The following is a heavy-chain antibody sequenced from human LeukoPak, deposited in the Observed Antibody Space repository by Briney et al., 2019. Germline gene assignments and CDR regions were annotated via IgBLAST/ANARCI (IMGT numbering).Heavy chain of an antibody. CDR3: AKDMTSTDGVGGYYDY. CDR2: ISYDGSNK. V-gene: IGHV3-30*04. Sequence: GRSLRLSCAASGFTFSSYAMHWVRQAPGKGLEWVAVISYDGSNKYYADSVKGRFTISRDNSKNSLYLQMNSLRAEDTALYYCAKDMTSTDGVGGYYDYWGQGTLVTVSS. CDR1: GFTFSSYA. D-gene: IGHD3-22*01. J-gene: IGHJ4*02.